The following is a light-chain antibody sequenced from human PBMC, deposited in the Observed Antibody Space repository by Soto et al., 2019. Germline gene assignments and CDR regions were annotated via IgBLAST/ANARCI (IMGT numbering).Light chain of an antibody. CDR2: AAS. J-gene: IGKJ5*01. V-gene: IGKV1-8*01. CDR1: QGISSY. Sequence: IRMTQSPSSLSASTGDRVTITCRASQGISSYLAWYQQKPGKAPKLLIYAASALHSGVPSRFSGSGSGTDFTLTISSLQPEDFATYYCHQSYITPLTFGQGTRLEI. CDR3: HQSYITPLT.